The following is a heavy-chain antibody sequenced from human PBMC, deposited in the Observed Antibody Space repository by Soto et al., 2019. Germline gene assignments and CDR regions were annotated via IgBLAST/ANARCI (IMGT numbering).Heavy chain of an antibody. V-gene: IGHV3-23*01. Sequence: GGSLRLSCAASGFTFSSYAMSWVRQAPGKGLEWVSAISGSGGSTYYADSVKGRFTISRDNPKNTLYLQMNSLRAEDTAVYYCAKGYYYDSSGYYPPFDYWGQGTLVTVSS. CDR1: GFTFSSYA. J-gene: IGHJ4*02. CDR3: AKGYYYDSSGYYPPFDY. D-gene: IGHD3-22*01. CDR2: ISGSGGST.